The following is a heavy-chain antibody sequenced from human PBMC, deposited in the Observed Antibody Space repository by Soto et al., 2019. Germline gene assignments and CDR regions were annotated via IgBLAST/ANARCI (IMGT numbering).Heavy chain of an antibody. CDR2: ISYDGSNK. CDR1: GFTFSSYG. V-gene: IGHV3-30*18. J-gene: IGHJ4*02. CDR3: AKAGDYYYGSGRGLDY. Sequence: PGGSLRLSCAASGFTFSSYGMHWVRQAPGKGLEWVAVISYDGSNKYYADSVKGRFTISRDNSKNTLYLQMNSLRAEDTAVYYCAKAGDYYYGSGRGLDYWGQGTLVTVSS. D-gene: IGHD3-10*01.